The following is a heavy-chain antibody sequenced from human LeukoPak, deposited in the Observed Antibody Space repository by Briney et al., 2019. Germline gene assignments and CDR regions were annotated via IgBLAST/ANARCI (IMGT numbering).Heavy chain of an antibody. J-gene: IGHJ4*02. Sequence: SETLSLTCTVSGGSISSYYWSWIRQPPGKGLEWIGEINHSGSTNYNPSLKSRVTISVDTSKNQFSLKLSSVTAADTAVYYCARGLRGSGSYYIRKWGEYYFDYWGQGTLVTVS. CDR1: GGSISSYY. V-gene: IGHV4-34*01. D-gene: IGHD3-10*01. CDR2: INHSGST. CDR3: ARGLRGSGSYYIRKWGEYYFDY.